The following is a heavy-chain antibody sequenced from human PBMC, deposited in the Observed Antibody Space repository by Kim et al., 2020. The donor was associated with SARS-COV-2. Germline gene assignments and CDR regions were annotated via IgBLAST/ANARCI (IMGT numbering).Heavy chain of an antibody. Sequence: GGSLRLSCAASGFTFSSYGMHWVRQAPGKGLEWVAVISYDGSNKYYADSVKGRFTISRDNSKNTLYLQMNSLRAEDTAVYYCAKDHTVTSINYYYYYGMDVWGQGTTVTVTS. J-gene: IGHJ6*02. CDR1: GFTFSSYG. D-gene: IGHD4-17*01. CDR3: AKDHTVTSINYYYYYGMDV. V-gene: IGHV3-30*18. CDR2: ISYDGSNK.